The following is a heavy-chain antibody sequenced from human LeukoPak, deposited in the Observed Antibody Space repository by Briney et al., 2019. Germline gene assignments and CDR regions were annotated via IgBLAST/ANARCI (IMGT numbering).Heavy chain of an antibody. V-gene: IGHV3-30-3*01. CDR1: GFTFSSYA. CDR3: ARDYRYCSSTSCSLDY. D-gene: IGHD2-2*01. CDR2: ISYGGSNK. Sequence: PGGSLRLSCAASGFTFSSYAMHWVRQAPGKGLEWVAVISYGGSNKYYADSVKGRFTISRDNSKNTLYLQMNSLRTEDTAVYYCARDYRYCSSTSCSLDYWGQGTLVTVSS. J-gene: IGHJ4*02.